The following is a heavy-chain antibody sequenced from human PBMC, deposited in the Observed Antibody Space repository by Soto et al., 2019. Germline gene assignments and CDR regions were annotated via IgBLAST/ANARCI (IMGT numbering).Heavy chain of an antibody. CDR2: TYWDDEK. CDR3: AHFRGGGNSPLGDY. CDR1: GFSLTTSEVG. D-gene: IGHD2-21*02. Sequence: QITLKESGPTLVKPTQTLTLTCTFSGFSLTTSEVGVGWIRQPPGKALEWLALTYWDDEKRYSPSLKSRLTVTKYTSRNQVVLTMTNMDPVDTGTYYCAHFRGGGNSPLGDYWGQGTLVTVSS. V-gene: IGHV2-5*02. J-gene: IGHJ4*02.